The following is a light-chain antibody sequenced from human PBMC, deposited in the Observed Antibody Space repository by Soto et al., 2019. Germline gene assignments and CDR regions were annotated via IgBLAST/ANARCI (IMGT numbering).Light chain of an antibody. V-gene: IGKV1-5*01. CDR2: DAS. J-gene: IGKJ1*01. CDR1: QSVNSW. Sequence: DIQMTQSPSTLSASVGDRVTITCRASQSVNSWLAWYQQKPGKAPELLIYDASSLASGVPSRFTGSGSGTEFTLTISSLQPDDFATYFCQQYYVYSGTFGQGTKVDIK. CDR3: QQYYVYSGT.